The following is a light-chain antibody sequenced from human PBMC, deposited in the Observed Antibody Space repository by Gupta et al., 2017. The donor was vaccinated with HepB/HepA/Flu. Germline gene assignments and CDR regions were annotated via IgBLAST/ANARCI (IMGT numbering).Light chain of an antibody. CDR3: SSYSRRSTRYV. CDR2: EVT. V-gene: IGLV2-14*01. J-gene: IGLJ1*01. CDR1: SSDVGGYNY. Sequence: QSALTQPASVCGSPGQSITISCTGTSSDVGGYNYVSWYQHRPGEAPKLIIYEVTNRPSGVSNRFSGSKSGNTASLTISGLQAEDEAEYYCSSYSRRSTRYVLGTGTKVTVL.